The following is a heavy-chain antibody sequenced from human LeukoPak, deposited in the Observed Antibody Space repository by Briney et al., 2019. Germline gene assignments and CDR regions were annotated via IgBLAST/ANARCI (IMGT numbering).Heavy chain of an antibody. CDR2: IYFSGST. V-gene: IGHV4-39*01. J-gene: IGHJ4*02. CDR3: ASQEVVLMTYIDF. Sequence: PSETLSLTCTVSGASLSRTSFNWGWIRQPPGKGLEWIGSIYFSGSTYYNPSLKSRVTISVDTSKNQFSLRLSSVTAADTAVYYCASQEVVLMTYIDFWGQGTLVTVSS. D-gene: IGHD3-22*01. CDR1: GASLSRTSFN.